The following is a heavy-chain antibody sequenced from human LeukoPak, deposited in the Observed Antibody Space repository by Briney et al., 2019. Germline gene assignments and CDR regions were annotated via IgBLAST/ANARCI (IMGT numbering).Heavy chain of an antibody. D-gene: IGHD4-17*01. CDR3: ARPGYGDYGXXXFDY. V-gene: IGHV1-69*04. CDR1: GGTFSSYA. CDR2: IIPILGIA. J-gene: IGHJ4*02. Sequence: ASVKVSCKASGGTFSSYAISWVRQAPGQGLEWMGRIIPILGIANYAQKFQGRVTITADKSTSTAYMELSSLRSEDTAVYYCARPGYGDYGXXXFDYWGQGTLVTVSS.